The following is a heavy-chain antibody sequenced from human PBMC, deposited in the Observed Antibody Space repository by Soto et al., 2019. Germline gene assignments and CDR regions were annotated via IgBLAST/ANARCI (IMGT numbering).Heavy chain of an antibody. CDR3: AKDYSSSSIGRPYFDY. J-gene: IGHJ4*02. V-gene: IGHV3-23*01. CDR2: ISGSGDTT. Sequence: EVQLLESGGGLVQPGGSLRLSCAASGLTFSNYAMSWVRQAPGKGLEWVSGISGSGDTTYYADSVKGRFTISRDNSKNTLYLQMNGLRDEDTAVYYCAKDYSSSSIGRPYFDYWGQGTLVTVSS. CDR1: GLTFSNYA. D-gene: IGHD6-6*01.